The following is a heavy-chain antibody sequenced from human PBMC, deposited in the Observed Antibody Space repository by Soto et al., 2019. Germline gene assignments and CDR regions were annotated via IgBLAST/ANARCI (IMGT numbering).Heavy chain of an antibody. CDR2: IYYSGST. V-gene: IGHV4-31*03. D-gene: IGHD6-6*01. Sequence: QVQLQESGPGLVKPSQTLSLTCTVSGGSISSGGYYWSWIRQHPGKGLEWIGYIYYSGSTYYNPSLKSRVTISVDTSKNQFARKLSSVTAADTAVYYCARTEYRRYYFDYWGQGTLVTVSS. J-gene: IGHJ4*02. CDR1: GGSISSGGYY. CDR3: ARTEYRRYYFDY.